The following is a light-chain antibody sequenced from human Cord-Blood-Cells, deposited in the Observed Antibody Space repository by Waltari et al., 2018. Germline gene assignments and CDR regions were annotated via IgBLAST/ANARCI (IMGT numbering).Light chain of an antibody. CDR1: QSVLYSSNNQNY. Sequence: DIVMTQSPHPLAVSLGEGATITYKSTQSVLYSSNNQNYLSWYQQKPGQPPKLLIYWASTRESGVPDRFSGSGSETDFTLTISSLQAEDVAVYYCQQYYSTPWTFGQGTKVEIK. CDR3: QQYYSTPWT. V-gene: IGKV4-1*01. CDR2: WAS. J-gene: IGKJ1*01.